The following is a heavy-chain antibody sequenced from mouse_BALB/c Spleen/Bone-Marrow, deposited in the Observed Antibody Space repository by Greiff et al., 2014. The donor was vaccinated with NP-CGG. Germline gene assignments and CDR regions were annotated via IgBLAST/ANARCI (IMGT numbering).Heavy chain of an antibody. CDR1: GYAFSSSW. CDR3: ALYDYDGLSWFAY. CDR2: IYPGDGNT. V-gene: IGHV1-82*01. J-gene: IGHJ3*01. D-gene: IGHD2-4*01. Sequence: QVQLQQPGPELVKPGASVKISCKASGYAFSSSWMNWVKQRPGQGLEWIGRIYPGDGNTNYNGKFKGKATLTADKSSTTAYMQLSSLTPVDSAVYFCALYDYDGLSWFAYWGQGTLVTVSA.